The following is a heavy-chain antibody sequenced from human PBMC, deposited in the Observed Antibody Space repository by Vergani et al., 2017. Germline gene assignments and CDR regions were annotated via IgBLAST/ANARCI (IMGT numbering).Heavy chain of an antibody. V-gene: IGHV3-23*01. CDR2: ISGSGGST. D-gene: IGHD6-19*01. J-gene: IGHJ4*02. CDR1: GFTFSSYA. CDR3: AKGDSIAVAGLVDY. Sequence: EVQLLESGGGLVQPGGSLRLSCAASGFTFSSYAMSWVRQAPGKGLEWVSAISGSGGSTYYADSVKGRFTISRDNSKKALYLQMNSLRAEDTAVYYCAKGDSIAVAGLVDYWGQGSLVTVSS.